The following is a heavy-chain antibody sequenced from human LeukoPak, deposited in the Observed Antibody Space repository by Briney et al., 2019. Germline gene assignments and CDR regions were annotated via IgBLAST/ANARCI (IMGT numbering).Heavy chain of an antibody. D-gene: IGHD1-26*01. CDR2: INHSGST. V-gene: IGHV4-34*01. Sequence: SETLSLTCAVYGGSFSGYYWSWIRQPPGKGLEWIGEINHSGSTNYNPPLKSRVTISVDTSKNQFSLKLSSVTAADTAVYYCATELGATTGYWGQGTLVTVSS. CDR1: GGSFSGYY. J-gene: IGHJ4*02. CDR3: ATELGATTGY.